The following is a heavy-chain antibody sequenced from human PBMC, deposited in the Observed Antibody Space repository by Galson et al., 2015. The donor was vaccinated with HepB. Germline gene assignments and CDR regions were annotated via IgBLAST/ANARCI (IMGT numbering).Heavy chain of an antibody. V-gene: IGHV4-39*01. Sequence: ETLSLTCNVSGGSISTSDYYWDWIRQPPGKGLEYIAMIYYSGNTYYNPSLKSRVTISVDTSKNQFSLKLSSVTAADTAVYYCARHNGLSGRQPRAFDIWGQGTLVTVSS. J-gene: IGHJ3*02. CDR2: IYYSGNT. CDR1: GGSISTSDYY. CDR3: ARHNGLSGRQPRAFDI. D-gene: IGHD1-26*01.